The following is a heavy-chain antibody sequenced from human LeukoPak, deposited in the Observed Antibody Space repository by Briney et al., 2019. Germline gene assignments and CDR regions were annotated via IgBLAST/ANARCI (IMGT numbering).Heavy chain of an antibody. CDR2: ISGSGGST. D-gene: IGHD2-15*01. V-gene: IGHV3-23*01. CDR3: AKANGGSLDY. Sequence: GGSLRLSCAASGFTFNSYAMSWVRQAPGKGLEWVSTISGSGGSTYYADSVKGRFTISRDNSNNMLYLHMNSLRAEDTAVYYCAKANGGSLDYWGQGTLVTVSS. J-gene: IGHJ4*02. CDR1: GFTFNSYA.